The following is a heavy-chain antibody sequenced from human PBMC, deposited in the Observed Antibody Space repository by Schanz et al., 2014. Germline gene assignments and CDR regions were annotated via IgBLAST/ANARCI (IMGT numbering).Heavy chain of an antibody. V-gene: IGHV1-69*02. J-gene: IGHJ4*02. Sequence: QVQLVQSGAEVKKPGSSVKVSCTASGGTFSSYTISWIRQAPGQGLEWMGRIIPVLAIADYAQKFQGRVTITADKSSDTAYMELSSLRSEDTAVYYCARSGSSNWYFFDYWGQGTLVTVSS. CDR3: ARSGSSNWYFFDY. D-gene: IGHD6-13*01. CDR2: IIPVLAIA. CDR1: GGTFSSYT.